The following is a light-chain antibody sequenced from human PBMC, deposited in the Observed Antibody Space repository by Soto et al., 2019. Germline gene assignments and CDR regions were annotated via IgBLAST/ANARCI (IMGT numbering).Light chain of an antibody. CDR3: QQFDSYPFT. CDR1: QSISSW. CDR2: KAS. Sequence: DIQMTQSPSTLSASVGDRVTITCRASQSISSWLAWYQQRPGKAPKLLIFKASNLESGVPSRFSGSGFGTEFTLTISSLQPGDFATYYCQQFDSYPFTFGQGTKVEIK. J-gene: IGKJ2*01. V-gene: IGKV1-5*03.